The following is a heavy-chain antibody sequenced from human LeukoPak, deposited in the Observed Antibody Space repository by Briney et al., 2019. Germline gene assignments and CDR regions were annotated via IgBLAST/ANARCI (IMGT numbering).Heavy chain of an antibody. CDR3: ARALRMVRGVNYYFYYGMDV. CDR2: INNEGSSS. V-gene: IGHV3-74*01. D-gene: IGHD3-10*01. Sequence: GGSLRLSCAASGFTFSSYAMSWVRQGPGKGLVWVSHINNEGSSSTYADSVKGRFTISRDNAKNTLYLQMNSLRAEDTAMYYCARALRMVRGVNYYFYYGMDVWGQGTTVTVSS. J-gene: IGHJ6*02. CDR1: GFTFSSYA.